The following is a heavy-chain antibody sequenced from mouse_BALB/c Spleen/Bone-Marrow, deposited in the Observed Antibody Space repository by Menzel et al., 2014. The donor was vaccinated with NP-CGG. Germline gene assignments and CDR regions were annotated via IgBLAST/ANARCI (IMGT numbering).Heavy chain of an antibody. J-gene: IGHJ3*01. CDR3: XXXXXXXX. Sequence: VKLQESGAELAKPGASVKMSCKASGYTFTSYWMHWVKQRPGQVLEWIGNINPGTGYTECNQKFKDKATLTADKSSSTAYMQXSXLXSEGSAVXXXXXXXXXXXWGQGTLVTXSA. CDR1: GYTFTSYW. V-gene: IGHV1-7*01. CDR2: INPGTGYT.